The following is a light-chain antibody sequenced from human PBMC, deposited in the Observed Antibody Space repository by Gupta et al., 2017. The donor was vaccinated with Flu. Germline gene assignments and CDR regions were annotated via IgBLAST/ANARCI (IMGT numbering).Light chain of an antibody. J-gene: IGKJ3*01. CDR2: AAS. CDR1: QSVGSK. V-gene: IGKV3-15*01. CDR3: QQYDIWPRA. Sequence: EIVMTQSPATLSVSPGERATLSCRASQSVGSKLGWYQQKPGQAPRLLIYAASTRATDVPARFSGSGSGTEFTLTISSLQSEDFAVYYCQQYDIWPRAFGPGTKVDI.